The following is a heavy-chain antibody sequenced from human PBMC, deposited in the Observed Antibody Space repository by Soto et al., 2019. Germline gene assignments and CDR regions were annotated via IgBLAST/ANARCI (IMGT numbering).Heavy chain of an antibody. D-gene: IGHD1-26*01. J-gene: IGHJ1*01. CDR2: IWYDGSNK. Sequence: QVQLVESGGGVVQPGRSLRLSCAASGFTFSSYGMHWVRQAQGKGLEWGALIWYDGSNKYYADSVKGRFTISRDNSKNTLYLQMNSLRAEDTAVYYCARDQGAYAEYFQHWGQGTLVTVSS. CDR3: ARDQGAYAEYFQH. V-gene: IGHV3-33*01. CDR1: GFTFSSYG.